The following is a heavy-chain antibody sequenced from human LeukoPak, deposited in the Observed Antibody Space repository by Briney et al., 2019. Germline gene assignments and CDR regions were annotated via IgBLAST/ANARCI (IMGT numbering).Heavy chain of an antibody. J-gene: IGHJ4*02. D-gene: IGHD5-18*01. CDR2: IIPIFGTA. CDR3: AKLTQKGYSYIS. Sequence: SVKVSCKASGGTFSSYAISWVRQAPGQGLEWMGRIIPIFGTANYAQKFQGRVTITTDESTSTAYMELSSLRSEDTAVYYCAKLTQKGYSYISWGQGTLVTVSS. CDR1: GGTFSSYA. V-gene: IGHV1-69*05.